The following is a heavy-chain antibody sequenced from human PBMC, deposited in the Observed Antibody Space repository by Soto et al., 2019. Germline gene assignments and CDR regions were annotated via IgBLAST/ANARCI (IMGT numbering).Heavy chain of an antibody. CDR3: ARHYYYDSSGVDY. V-gene: IGHV4-39*01. CDR2: IYYSGST. Sequence: SETLSLTCTVSGGSISSSSYYWGWIRQPPGKGLEWIGSIYYSGSTYYNPSLKSRVTISVDTSKNQFSLKLSSVTAADTAVYYCARHYYYDSSGVDYWGQGTLVTSPQ. CDR1: GGSISSSSYY. D-gene: IGHD3-22*01. J-gene: IGHJ4*02.